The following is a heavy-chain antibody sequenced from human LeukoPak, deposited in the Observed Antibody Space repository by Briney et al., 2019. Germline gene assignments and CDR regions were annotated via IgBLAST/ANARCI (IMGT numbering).Heavy chain of an antibody. Sequence: PGGSLRLSCVASGFIFRNYAMSWVRQAPGEGLEWVSGISDNGGGTHYADSVKGRFTISRDNSKNMLYLQMNSLRAEDTAVYYCAKESGALGAPLYDYWGQGILVTGSS. V-gene: IGHV3-23*01. CDR2: ISDNGGGT. CDR1: GFIFRNYA. J-gene: IGHJ4*02. CDR3: AKESGALGAPLYDY. D-gene: IGHD4/OR15-4a*01.